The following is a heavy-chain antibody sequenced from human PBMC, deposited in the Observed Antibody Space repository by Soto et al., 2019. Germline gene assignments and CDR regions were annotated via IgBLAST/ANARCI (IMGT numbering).Heavy chain of an antibody. CDR2: MSYDGSNE. J-gene: IGHJ4*02. CDR3: ARSPPFSNYFDS. V-gene: IGHV3-30*03. Sequence: PGRSLRLSCAASGFTFSTYGIHWVRQAPGQGLEWVALMSYDGSNEYYADAVKGRFSISRDNSKSTLYLQMNSLRGDDTAVYYCARSPPFSNYFDSWGQGTLVTVSS. CDR1: GFTFSTYG. D-gene: IGHD2-2*01.